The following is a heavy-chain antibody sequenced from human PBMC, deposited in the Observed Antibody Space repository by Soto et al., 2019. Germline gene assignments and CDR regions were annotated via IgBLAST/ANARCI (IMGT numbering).Heavy chain of an antibody. D-gene: IGHD2-15*01. V-gene: IGHV5-10-1*01. Sequence: PGESLKISCKGSGYSFTSYWISWVRQMPGKGLEWMGRIDPSDSYTNYSPSFQGHVTISADKSISTAYLQWSSLKASDTAMYYCARQFGGTIYYYGMDVWGQGTTVTVSS. J-gene: IGHJ6*02. CDR2: IDPSDSYT. CDR1: GYSFTSYW. CDR3: ARQFGGTIYYYGMDV.